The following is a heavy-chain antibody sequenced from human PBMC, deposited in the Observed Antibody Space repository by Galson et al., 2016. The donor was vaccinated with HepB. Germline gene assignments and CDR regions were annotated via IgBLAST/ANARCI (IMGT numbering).Heavy chain of an antibody. Sequence: PALVKPTQTLTLTCTFSGFSLSTSGVGVGWIRQPPGKALEWLALIYGDDDKRYSPSLKSRLTITKDSTRNQVVLIMTNMDPVDTATYYCAHRRDPYGGSYPGGFDPWGQGTLVTVSS. CDR3: AHRRDPYGGSYPGGFDP. D-gene: IGHD1-26*01. J-gene: IGHJ5*02. V-gene: IGHV2-5*02. CDR1: GFSLSTSGVG. CDR2: IYGDDDK.